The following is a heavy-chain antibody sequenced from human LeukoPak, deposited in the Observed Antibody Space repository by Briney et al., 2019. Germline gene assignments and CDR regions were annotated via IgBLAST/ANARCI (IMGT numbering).Heavy chain of an antibody. CDR3: ARSYSGFGYALHDY. J-gene: IGHJ4*02. Sequence: ASVKVSCKASGYTFTDYYMHWVRQAPGQGLEWMGWTNPNSGGTNYAQKFQGRVTMTRDTSISTAYMELSSLRSDDTAMYYCARSYSGFGYALHDYWGQGTLVTVSS. CDR2: TNPNSGGT. CDR1: GYTFTDYY. D-gene: IGHD1-26*01. V-gene: IGHV1-2*02.